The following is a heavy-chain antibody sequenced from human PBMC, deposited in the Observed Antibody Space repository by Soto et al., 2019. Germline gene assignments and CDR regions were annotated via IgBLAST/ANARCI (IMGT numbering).Heavy chain of an antibody. CDR3: ARGSGSTFDY. J-gene: IGHJ4*02. D-gene: IGHD3-10*01. CDR1: GGSISGYY. Sequence: SETLSLTCTVSGGSISGYYWSWIRQPPGKGLEFIGNIYYSGNTIYNPSLKNRVTMSADTSKNQFSLKLTSVTAADTAIYYCARGSGSTFDYWGQGALVTVSS. V-gene: IGHV4-59*01. CDR2: IYYSGNT.